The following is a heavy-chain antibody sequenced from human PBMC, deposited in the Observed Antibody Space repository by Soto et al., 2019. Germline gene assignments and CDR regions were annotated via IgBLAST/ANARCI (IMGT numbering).Heavy chain of an antibody. V-gene: IGHV3-30*18. Sequence: QVQLVESGGGVVQPGRSLRLSCAASGFTFSSYGMHWVRQAPGKGLEWVAVISYDGSNKYYADSVKGRFTISRDNSKNTLYLQMNSLRAEDTAVYYCAKSSRLVAGYYFDYWGQGTLVTVSS. CDR3: AKSSRLVAGYYFDY. CDR1: GFTFSSYG. D-gene: IGHD6-19*01. J-gene: IGHJ4*02. CDR2: ISYDGSNK.